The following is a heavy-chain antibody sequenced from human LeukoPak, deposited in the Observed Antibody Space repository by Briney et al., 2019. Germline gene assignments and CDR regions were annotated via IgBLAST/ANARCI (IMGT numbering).Heavy chain of an antibody. CDR2: LNSDGSST. CDR3: ARDLRNYGSGSYSDY. J-gene: IGHJ4*02. Sequence: GGSLRLSCAASGFTFSSQWMHWVRQAPGKGLVWVSRLNSDGSSTNYADSVKGRFTISRDNAKNTLYLQMNNLRVEDTAVYYCARDLRNYGSGSYSDYWGQGTLVTVSS. D-gene: IGHD3-10*01. V-gene: IGHV3-74*01. CDR1: GFTFSSQW.